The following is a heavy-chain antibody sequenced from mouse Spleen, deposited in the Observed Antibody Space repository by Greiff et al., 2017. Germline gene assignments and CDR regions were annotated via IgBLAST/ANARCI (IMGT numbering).Heavy chain of an antibody. CDR3: ARPGGEDYAMDY. CDR1: GYTFTSYW. CDR2: IHPNSGST. Sequence: VQLQQSGAELVKPGASVKLSCKASGYTFTSYWMHWVKQRPGQGLEWIGMIHPNSGSTNYNEKFKSKATLTVDKSSSTAYMQLSSLTSEDSAVYYCARPGGEDYAMDYWGQGTSVTVSS. V-gene: IGHV1-64*01. J-gene: IGHJ4*01.